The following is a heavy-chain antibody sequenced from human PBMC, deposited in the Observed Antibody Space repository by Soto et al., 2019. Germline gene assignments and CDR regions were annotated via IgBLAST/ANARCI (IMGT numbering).Heavy chain of an antibody. CDR3: GKAGGSELRYFDWPEVGV. V-gene: IGHV3-30*18. J-gene: IGHJ4*02. D-gene: IGHD3-9*01. Sequence: LKISCTASGFSFFNYGFAWIRQAPGKGLEWVAGVTYDSSEKYYADSVKGRFTISRDNSKNTVYLQMDSLQHNDSALYYCGKAGGSELRYFDWPEVGVWGQGTLVTVSS. CDR1: GFSFFNYG. CDR2: VTYDSSEK.